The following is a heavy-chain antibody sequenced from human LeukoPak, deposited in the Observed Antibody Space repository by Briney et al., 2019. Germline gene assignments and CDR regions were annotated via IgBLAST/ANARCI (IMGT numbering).Heavy chain of an antibody. Sequence: GGSLRLSCAASGFTFDTHAMSWVRQAPGKGLEWVSGINGNGASTYYPDSVKGRFTISRDNSKNTLYLQMSTLRAEDTAVYYCAKDQGYSYYYLDYWGQGTLVTVSS. D-gene: IGHD5-18*01. J-gene: IGHJ4*02. V-gene: IGHV3-23*01. CDR1: GFTFDTHA. CDR3: AKDQGYSYYYLDY. CDR2: INGNGAST.